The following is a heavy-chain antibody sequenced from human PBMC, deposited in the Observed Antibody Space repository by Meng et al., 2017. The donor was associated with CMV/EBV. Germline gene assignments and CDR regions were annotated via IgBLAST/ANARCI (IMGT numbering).Heavy chain of an antibody. Sequence: GESLKISRAVSGFSVTSYFMTWVRQAPGKGLEYVSFIRSDDSTNYAKSVQGRFTISRDNSKNTVFLLINSLRAEDTALYYCARACRQVNNCYLDYWGQGTLVTVSS. CDR2: IRSDDST. CDR3: ARACRQVNNCYLDY. J-gene: IGHJ4*02. V-gene: IGHV3-53*01. D-gene: IGHD5-24*01. CDR1: GFSVTSYF.